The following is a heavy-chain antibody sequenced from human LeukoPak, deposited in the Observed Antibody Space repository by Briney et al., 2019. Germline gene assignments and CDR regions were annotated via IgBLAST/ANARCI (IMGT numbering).Heavy chain of an antibody. Sequence: ASVKVSCTASGYTFTSYGISWVRQAPGQGLEWMGWISAYNDNTNYAQKLQGRVTMTTDTSTSTAYMELRSLRSDDTAVYYCARDRAARSMGWFDPWGQGTLVTVSS. CDR1: GYTFTSYG. J-gene: IGHJ5*02. V-gene: IGHV1-18*01. CDR2: ISAYNDNT. CDR3: ARDRAARSMGWFDP. D-gene: IGHD6-6*01.